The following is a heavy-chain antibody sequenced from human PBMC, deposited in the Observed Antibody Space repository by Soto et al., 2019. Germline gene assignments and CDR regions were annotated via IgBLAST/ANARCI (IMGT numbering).Heavy chain of an antibody. D-gene: IGHD1-7*01. Sequence: QVQLVQSGAEVKKSGSSVKVACKVSGDTFSNYAINWVRRAPGQGLEWMGAIVPIFRTTNYAQKFQGRVTITADESTIXXYMELNRLRSDDTATYYCAREASAPGTFREDASDIWGQGTKVTVSS. CDR3: AREASAPGTFREDASDI. CDR1: GDTFSNYA. J-gene: IGHJ3*02. V-gene: IGHV1-69*12. CDR2: IVPIFRTT.